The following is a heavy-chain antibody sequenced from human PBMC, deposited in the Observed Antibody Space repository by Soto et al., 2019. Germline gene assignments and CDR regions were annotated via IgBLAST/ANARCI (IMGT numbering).Heavy chain of an antibody. CDR1: GFTFSNYW. CDR2: TKSDGSGT. Sequence: EVHLVESGGGLLQPGGSLTLSCTASGFTFSNYWMHWVRQAPGKGLVWVSRTKSDGSGTSYADSVKGRFTISRDNAYNTLYLQMSNQRAEDTAGYYCARGCFDYGPGRMDVWGKGTTVIVSS. CDR3: ARGCFDYGPGRMDV. D-gene: IGHD3-10*01. J-gene: IGHJ6*04. V-gene: IGHV3-74*01.